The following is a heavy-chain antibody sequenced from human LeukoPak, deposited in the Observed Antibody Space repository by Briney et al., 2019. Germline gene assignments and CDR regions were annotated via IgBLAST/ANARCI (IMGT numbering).Heavy chain of an antibody. CDR3: AKGVIVVVPAAPFDY. CDR1: GFTVSSNY. CDR2: ISGSGGST. D-gene: IGHD2-2*01. Sequence: GGSLRLSCAASGFTVSSNYMSWVRQAPGKGLEWVSAISGSGGSTYYADSVKGRFTISRDNSKNTLYLQMNSLRAEDTAVYYCAKGVIVVVPAAPFDYWGQGTLVTVSS. J-gene: IGHJ4*02. V-gene: IGHV3-23*01.